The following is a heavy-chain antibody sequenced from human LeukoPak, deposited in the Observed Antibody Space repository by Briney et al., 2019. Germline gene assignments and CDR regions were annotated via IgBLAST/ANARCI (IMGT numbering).Heavy chain of an antibody. D-gene: IGHD3-22*01. CDR2: INWNGGST. V-gene: IGHV3-20*04. CDR3: ARVRNYYDSSGPKRGAFDI. Sequence: GGSLRLSCAASGFTFDDYGMSWVRRAPGKGLEWVSGINWNGGSTGYANSVKGRFTISRDNAKNSLYLQMNSLRAEDTALYYCARVRNYYDSSGPKRGAFDIWGQGTMVTVSS. CDR1: GFTFDDYG. J-gene: IGHJ3*02.